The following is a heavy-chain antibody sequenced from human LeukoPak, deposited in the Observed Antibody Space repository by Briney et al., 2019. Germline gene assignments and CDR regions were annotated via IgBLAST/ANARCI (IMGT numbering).Heavy chain of an antibody. CDR2: ISGSGGST. CDR3: AKVSGVYSYAAYDAFDI. CDR1: GFTFSSYA. J-gene: IGHJ3*02. V-gene: IGHV3-23*01. Sequence: GGSLRLSCAASGFTFSSYAMSWVRQAPRKGLEWVSAISGSGGSTYYADSVQGRLTISRDNSKNTQYLQMNSLRAEDTAVYYCAKVSGVYSYAAYDAFDIWGQGTMVTVSS. D-gene: IGHD5-18*01.